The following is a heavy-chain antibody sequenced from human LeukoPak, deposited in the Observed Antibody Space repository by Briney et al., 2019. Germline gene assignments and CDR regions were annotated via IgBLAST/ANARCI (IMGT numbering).Heavy chain of an antibody. CDR3: ARYYDFWSGSNSLNMDV. J-gene: IGHJ6*03. CDR2: ISAYNGNT. Sequence: ASVKVSCKASGYTFTSYGISWVRQDPGQGLEWMGWISAYNGNTNYAQKLQGRVTMTTDTSTSTAYMELRSLRSDDTAVYYCARYYDFWSGSNSLNMDVWGKGTTVTVSS. V-gene: IGHV1-18*01. CDR1: GYTFTSYG. D-gene: IGHD3-3*01.